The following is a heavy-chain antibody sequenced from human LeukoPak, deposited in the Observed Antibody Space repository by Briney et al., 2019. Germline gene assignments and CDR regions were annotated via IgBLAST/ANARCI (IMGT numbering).Heavy chain of an antibody. CDR2: IYPGDSDT. CDR1: GYSFTSYW. V-gene: IGHV5-51*01. D-gene: IGHD2-2*01. Sequence: GESLQISCKGSGYSFTSYWIGWVRQMPGKGLEWMGIIYPGDSDTRYSPSFQGQVTISADKSISTAYLQWSSLKASDTAMYYCERWGDGGYCSSTSCLPNNWFDPWGQGTLVTVSS. J-gene: IGHJ5*02. CDR3: ERWGDGGYCSSTSCLPNNWFDP.